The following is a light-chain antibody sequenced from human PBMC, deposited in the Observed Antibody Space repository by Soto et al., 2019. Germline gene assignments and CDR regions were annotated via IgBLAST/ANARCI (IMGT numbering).Light chain of an antibody. J-gene: IGKJ3*01. CDR1: QSVSSSY. CDR3: QQYGSSPGIT. V-gene: IGKV3-20*01. Sequence: ESVLTQSPGTLSLSPGERATLSCRASQSVSSSYLAWYQQKPGQAPRVLIYGASSRATGIPDRFSGGGSGTDFTLTISRLEPEDFAVYYCQQYGSSPGITFGPGTKVDIK. CDR2: GAS.